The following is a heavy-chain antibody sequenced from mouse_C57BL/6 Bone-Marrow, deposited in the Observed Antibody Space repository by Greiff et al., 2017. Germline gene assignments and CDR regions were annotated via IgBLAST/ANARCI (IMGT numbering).Heavy chain of an antibody. CDR3: ARSISRYFDV. Sequence: EVKLEESGGGLVQPGGSLSLSCAASGFTFTDYYMSWVRQPPGKALEWLGFIRNKANGYTTEYSASVKGRFTISRDNSQSILYLQMNALRAEDSATYYCARSISRYFDVWGTGTTVTVSS. CDR1: GFTFTDYY. CDR2: IRNKANGYTT. V-gene: IGHV7-3*01. J-gene: IGHJ1*03.